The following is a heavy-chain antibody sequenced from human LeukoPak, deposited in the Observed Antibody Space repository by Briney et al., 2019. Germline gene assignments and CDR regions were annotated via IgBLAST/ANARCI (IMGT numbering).Heavy chain of an antibody. CDR2: INHSGST. CDR3: ARGLQYYYYYYGMDV. CDR1: GGSFSGYY. J-gene: IGHJ6*02. V-gene: IGHV4-34*01. Sequence: PSETLSLTCAVYGGSFSGYYWSWIRQSPGKGLEWIGEINHSGSTNYNPSLKSRVTISVDTSKNQFSLKLSSVTAADTAVYYCARGLQYYYYYYGMDVWGQGTTVTVSS.